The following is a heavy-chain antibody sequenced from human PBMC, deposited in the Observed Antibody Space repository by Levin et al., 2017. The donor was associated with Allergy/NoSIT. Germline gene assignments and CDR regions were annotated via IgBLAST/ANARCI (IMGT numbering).Heavy chain of an antibody. J-gene: IGHJ6*02. CDR2: MNPNSGVT. CDR1: GYTFTAHY. Sequence: GESLKISCEASGYTFTAHYIHWVRQAPGQGLEWVGWMNPNSGVTNYAQKFQGRVTMTRDTSISTAYMEISRLTDDDTAVYYCARGQGSSLDVWGQGTTVTVSS. CDR3: ARGQGSSLDV. V-gene: IGHV1-2*02.